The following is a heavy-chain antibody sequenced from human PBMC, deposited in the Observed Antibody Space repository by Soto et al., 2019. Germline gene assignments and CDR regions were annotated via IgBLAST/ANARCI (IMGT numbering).Heavy chain of an antibody. Sequence: SVKVSCKASGGTFSSYAISWVRQAPGQGLEWMGGIIPIFGTADYAQKFQGRVTITADESTGTAYMELSSLRSEDTAVYYCASHSSLRGYCISTSCYGYYYGMDVWGQGTTVTVSS. CDR2: IIPIFGTA. CDR1: GGTFSSYA. CDR3: ASHSSLRGYCISTSCYGYYYGMDV. D-gene: IGHD2-2*01. J-gene: IGHJ6*02. V-gene: IGHV1-69*13.